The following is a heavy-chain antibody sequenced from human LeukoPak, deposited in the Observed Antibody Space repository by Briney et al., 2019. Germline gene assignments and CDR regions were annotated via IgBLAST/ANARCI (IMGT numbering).Heavy chain of an antibody. V-gene: IGHV3-7*04. D-gene: IGHD6-13*01. CDR3: ARDWAAAGYYFDY. J-gene: IGHJ4*02. CDR1: GFTFSSYW. CDR2: IKQDGSEK. Sequence: GGSLRLSCAASGFTFSSYWMSWVRQAPGKGLEWVANIKQDGSEKYYVDSVKGRFTISRDNVKNSLYLQMNSLRAEETAVYYCARDWAAAGYYFDYLGQGTLVTVSS.